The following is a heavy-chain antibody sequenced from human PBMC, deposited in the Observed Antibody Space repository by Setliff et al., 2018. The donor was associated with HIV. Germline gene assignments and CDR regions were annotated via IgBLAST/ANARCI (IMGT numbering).Heavy chain of an antibody. CDR3: ARHSGVASPNWFDP. Sequence: SETLSLTCTVSGGSISGHYWSWIRQPPGRGLEWIGYIYSSGSTNFNPPLQSRVTISVDTSKNQFSLKLSSVTAVDTAVYYCARHSGVASPNWFDPWGQGTLVTVSS. D-gene: IGHD3-10*01. CDR2: IYSSGST. CDR1: GGSISGHY. V-gene: IGHV4-4*09. J-gene: IGHJ5*02.